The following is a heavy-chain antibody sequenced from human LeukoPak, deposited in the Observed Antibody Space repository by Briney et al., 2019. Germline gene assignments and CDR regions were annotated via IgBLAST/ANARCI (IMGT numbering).Heavy chain of an antibody. CDR3: ARKAPPYYGDYVDY. CDR2: IYYSGSI. V-gene: IGHV4-28*05. J-gene: IGHJ4*02. Sequence: SETLSLTCAVSGYSISSSNWWGWIRQPPGKGLEWIGYIYYSGSIYYNPSLKSRVTMSVDTSKNQFSLKLSSVTAVDTAVYYCARKAPPYYGDYVDYWGQGTLVTVSS. CDR1: GYSISSSNW. D-gene: IGHD4-17*01.